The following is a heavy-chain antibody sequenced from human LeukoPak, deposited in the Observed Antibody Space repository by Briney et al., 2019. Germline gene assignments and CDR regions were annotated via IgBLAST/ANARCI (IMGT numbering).Heavy chain of an antibody. CDR1: GGSISSGSYY. V-gene: IGHV4-61*02. Sequence: SETLSLTCTVSGGSISSGSYYWSWIRQPAGKGLEWIGRIYTSGSTNYNPSLKSRVTISVDTSKNQFSLKLSSVTAADTAVYYCARAARGGSIAAPLFDYWGQGTLVTVSS. D-gene: IGHD6-6*01. CDR2: IYTSGST. CDR3: ARAARGGSIAAPLFDY. J-gene: IGHJ4*02.